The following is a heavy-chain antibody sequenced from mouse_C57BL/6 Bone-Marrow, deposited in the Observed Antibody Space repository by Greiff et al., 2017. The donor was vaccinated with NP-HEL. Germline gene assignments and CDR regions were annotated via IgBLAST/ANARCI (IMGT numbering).Heavy chain of an antibody. CDR1: GYTFTEYT. D-gene: IGHD2-4*01. V-gene: IGHV1-62-2*01. Sequence: QVQLQQSGAELVKPGASVKLSCKASGYTFTEYTIHWVKQRSGQGLEWIGWFYPGSGSIKYNEKFKDKATLTADKSSSTVYMELSRLTSEDSAVYFCARHEERYDYAYYYAMDYWGQGTSVTVSS. CDR3: ARHEERYDYAYYYAMDY. J-gene: IGHJ4*01. CDR2: FYPGSGSI.